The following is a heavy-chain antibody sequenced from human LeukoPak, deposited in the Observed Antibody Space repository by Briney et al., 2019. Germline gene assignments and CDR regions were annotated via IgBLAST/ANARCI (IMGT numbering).Heavy chain of an antibody. Sequence: SDTLSLTCTVSGGSISTYYWSWIRQPPGKGLEWIGYIYYSGSANYNPSLKSRVTISIDTSKNQFSLKLSSVTAADTAVYYCARSFGSGNYFDYWGQGTLVTASS. CDR1: GGSISTYY. V-gene: IGHV4-59*07. CDR2: IYYSGSA. J-gene: IGHJ4*02. D-gene: IGHD3-10*01. CDR3: ARSFGSGNYFDY.